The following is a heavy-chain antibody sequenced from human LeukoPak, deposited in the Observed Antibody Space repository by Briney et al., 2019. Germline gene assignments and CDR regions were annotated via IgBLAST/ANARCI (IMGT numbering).Heavy chain of an antibody. J-gene: IGHJ4*02. CDR1: GFTFSSYG. Sequence: GGSLRLSCAASGFTFSSYGMHWVRQAPGKGLEWVAVISYDGSNKYYADSVKGRFTISRDNAKNSLYLQMNSLRAEDTAVYYCARVLHKRNYDSTTYYGYWGQGTLVTVSS. V-gene: IGHV3-30*03. CDR3: ARVLHKRNYDSTTYYGY. D-gene: IGHD3-22*01. CDR2: ISYDGSNK.